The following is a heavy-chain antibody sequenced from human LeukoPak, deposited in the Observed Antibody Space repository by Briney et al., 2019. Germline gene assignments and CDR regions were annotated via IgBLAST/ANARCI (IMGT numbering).Heavy chain of an antibody. V-gene: IGHV4-30-4*08. J-gene: IGHJ3*02. Sequence: SQTLSLTCTVSGGSISSGDYYWSWIRQPPGKGLEWIGYIYYSGSTYYNPSLKSRVTISVGTSKNQFSLKLSSVTAADTAVYYCARRTPSWAFDIWGQGTMVTVSS. CDR1: GGSISSGDYY. CDR3: ARRTPSWAFDI. CDR2: IYYSGST.